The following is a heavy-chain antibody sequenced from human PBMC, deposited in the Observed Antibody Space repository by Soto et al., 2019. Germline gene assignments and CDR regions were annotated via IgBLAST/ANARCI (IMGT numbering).Heavy chain of an antibody. CDR2: IKEDGSEK. D-gene: IGHD3-10*01. V-gene: IGHV3-7*01. CDR3: ARERYYYGSGDY. CDR1: GFTFSSYW. J-gene: IGHJ4*02. Sequence: EVQVVESGGGLVQPGGSLRLSCAASGFTFSSYWMSWVRQAPGKGLEWVANIKEDGSEKNYVDSVKGQFTISRDNAKISLYLQMNSLRAEDTAVYYCARERYYYGSGDYWGQGTLVTVSS.